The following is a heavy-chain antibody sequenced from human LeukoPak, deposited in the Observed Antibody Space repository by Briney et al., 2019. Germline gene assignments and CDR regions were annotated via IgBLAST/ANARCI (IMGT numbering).Heavy chain of an antibody. J-gene: IGHJ6*02. CDR3: ARVDTVAVPAAAYDYYYGMDV. V-gene: IGHV4-34*01. D-gene: IGHD2-2*01. Sequence: KPSETLSLTCAVYGGSFSGYYWSWLRQPPGKGLEWIGEINHSGSTNYNPSLKSRVTISVDTSKNQFSLKRSSVTAADTAVYYCARVDTVAVPAAAYDYYYGMDVWGQGTTVTVSS. CDR2: INHSGST. CDR1: GGSFSGYY.